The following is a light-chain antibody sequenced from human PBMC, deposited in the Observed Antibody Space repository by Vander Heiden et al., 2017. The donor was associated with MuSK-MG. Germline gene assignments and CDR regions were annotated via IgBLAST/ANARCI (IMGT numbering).Light chain of an antibody. CDR2: AAS. CDR3: QQYDSTPPLT. CDR1: QGISNS. J-gene: IGKJ4*01. Sequence: DIQMTQSPSSLSASVGDRVTITCRASQGISNSLAWYQQKPGKAPKLLLYAASRLESGVPSRFSGSGSGTDYTLTISSLQPEDFATYYCQQYDSTPPLTFGGGTKVEIK. V-gene: IGKV1-NL1*01.